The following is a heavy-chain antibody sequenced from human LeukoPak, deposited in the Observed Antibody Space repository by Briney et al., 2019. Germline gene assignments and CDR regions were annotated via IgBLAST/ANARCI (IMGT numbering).Heavy chain of an antibody. V-gene: IGHV3-30*02. CDR3: AKVETPMVRGVSHALPTYFDY. Sequence: GGSLRLSCAASGFTFSSYGMHWVRQAPGKGLEWVAFIRYDGSNKYYADSVKGRFTISRDNSKNTLHLQMNSLRAEDTAVYYCAKVETPMVRGVSHALPTYFDYWSQGTLVTVSS. J-gene: IGHJ4*02. CDR2: IRYDGSNK. D-gene: IGHD3-10*01. CDR1: GFTFSSYG.